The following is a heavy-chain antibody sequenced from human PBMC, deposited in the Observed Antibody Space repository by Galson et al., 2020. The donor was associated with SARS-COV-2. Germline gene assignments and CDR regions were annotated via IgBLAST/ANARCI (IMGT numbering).Heavy chain of an antibody. Sequence: IRQPPGKGLEWIGYIYYSGSTNYNPSLKSRVTISVDTSKNQFSLKLSSVTAADTAVYYCARHEGSYYDILTGYSGYYYGMDVWGQGTTVTVSS. V-gene: IGHV4-59*08. D-gene: IGHD3-9*01. CDR3: ARHEGSYYDILTGYSGYYYGMDV. CDR2: IYYSGST. J-gene: IGHJ6*02.